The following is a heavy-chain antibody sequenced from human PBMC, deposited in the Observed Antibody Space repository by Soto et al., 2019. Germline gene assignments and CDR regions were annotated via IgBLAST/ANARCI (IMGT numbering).Heavy chain of an antibody. CDR1: GGSISSGGYY. J-gene: IGHJ6*02. CDR2: IYYSGST. Sequence: SETLSLTCTVSGGSISSGGYYWSWIRQHPGKGLEWIGYIYYSGSTYYNPSLKSRVTISVDTSKNQFSLKLSSVTAADTAVYYCARGSLMGWGGRNGMDVWGHGTTVTVSS. CDR3: ARGSLMGWGGRNGMDV. D-gene: IGHD2-15*01. V-gene: IGHV4-31*03.